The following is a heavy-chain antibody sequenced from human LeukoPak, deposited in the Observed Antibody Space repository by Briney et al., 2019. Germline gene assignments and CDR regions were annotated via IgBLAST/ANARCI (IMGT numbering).Heavy chain of an antibody. CDR1: GFTFSSYD. Sequence: GGSLRLSCAACGFTFSSYDMHWVRQATGKGLEWVSAIGTAGDTYYPGSVKGQFTISRENAKNSLYLQMNSLRAGDTAVYYCAKDAVGATTNSYYYYMDVWGKGTTVTVSS. CDR2: IGTAGDT. CDR3: AKDAVGATTNSYYYYMDV. D-gene: IGHD1-26*01. J-gene: IGHJ6*03. V-gene: IGHV3-13*03.